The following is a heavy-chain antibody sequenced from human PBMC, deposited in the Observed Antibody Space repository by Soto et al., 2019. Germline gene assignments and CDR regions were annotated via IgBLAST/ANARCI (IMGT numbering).Heavy chain of an antibody. J-gene: IGHJ4*02. V-gene: IGHV3-66*01. CDR1: GFTVSSNY. CDR2: IYSGGST. Sequence: SLRLSCAASGFTVSSNYMSWVRQAPGKGLEWVSVIYSGGSTYYADSVKGRFTISRDNSKNTLYLQMNSLRAEDTAVYYCARAPSPPKYYFDYWGQGTLVTVSS. CDR3: ARAPSPPKYYFDY.